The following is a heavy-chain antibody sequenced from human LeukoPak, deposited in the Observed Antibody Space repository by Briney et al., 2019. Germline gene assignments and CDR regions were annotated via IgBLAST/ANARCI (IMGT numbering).Heavy chain of an antibody. Sequence: GSLRLSCSASGFTFSSHAMSWVRQAPGKGLEWIGSIYHSGSTYYNPSLKSRVTISVDTSKNQFSLKLSSVTAADTAVYYCARSSFPYSSSSQYFDYWGQGTLVTVSS. J-gene: IGHJ4*02. CDR1: GFTFSSHAM. D-gene: IGHD6-13*01. CDR2: IYHSGST. V-gene: IGHV4-38-2*01. CDR3: ARSSFPYSSSSQYFDY.